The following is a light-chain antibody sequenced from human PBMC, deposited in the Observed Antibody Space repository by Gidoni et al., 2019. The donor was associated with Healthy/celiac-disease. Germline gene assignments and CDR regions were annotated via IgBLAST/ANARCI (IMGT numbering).Light chain of an antibody. J-gene: IGLJ2*01. CDR1: ALPKQY. V-gene: IGLV3-25*03. CDR2: KDS. Sequence: SYELTPPPSVSVSPGQTARITCAGDALPKQYAYWSQQKPGQAPVLGIYKDSERPSGIPERFSGSSSGTTVTLTISGVQAEDEADYYCQSADSSGTYNVVFGGGTKL. CDR3: QSADSSGTYNVV.